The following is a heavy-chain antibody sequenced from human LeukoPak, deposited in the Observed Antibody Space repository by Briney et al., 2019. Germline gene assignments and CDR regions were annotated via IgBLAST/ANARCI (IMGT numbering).Heavy chain of an antibody. V-gene: IGHV3-64*01. Sequence: GGSLRLSCAASGFTFSSYAMHWVRQAPGKGLDYVSAISSSGGSTYYANSVKGRFTISRDNSKNTLYLQMNSLRAEDTAVYYCARSQDGSGSYFYYFYIDVWGKGTTV. J-gene: IGHJ6*03. CDR1: GFTFSSYA. CDR2: ISSSGGST. D-gene: IGHD3-10*01. CDR3: ARSQDGSGSYFYYFYIDV.